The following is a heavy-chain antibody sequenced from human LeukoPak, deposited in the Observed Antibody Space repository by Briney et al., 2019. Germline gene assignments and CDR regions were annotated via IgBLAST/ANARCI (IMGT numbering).Heavy chain of an antibody. V-gene: IGHV3-53*01. J-gene: IGHJ3*02. D-gene: IGHD2-2*01. Sequence: PGGSLRLSCAASGFTVNSNYMSWVRQAPGKGLEWVSVIYSDGSTSYADSVKGRFSISRDYSKNTPYLQMNSPRAEDTAVYYCARTRSDAFDIWGQGTMVTVSS. CDR3: ARTRSDAFDI. CDR2: IYSDGST. CDR1: GFTVNSNY.